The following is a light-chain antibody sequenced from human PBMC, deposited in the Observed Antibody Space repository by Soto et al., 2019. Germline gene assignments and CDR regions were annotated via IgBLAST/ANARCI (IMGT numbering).Light chain of an antibody. CDR2: GAS. Sequence: EVLMTQSPSTLSVSPGERVTLSCRASQSVRSNLAWYQQKPGQSPRLLIYGASTRATGIPARFSGSGSGTEFTLIISSLQSEDSAVYYCQQYNSWLWTFGQGTKVDIK. V-gene: IGKV3-15*01. J-gene: IGKJ1*01. CDR3: QQYNSWLWT. CDR1: QSVRSN.